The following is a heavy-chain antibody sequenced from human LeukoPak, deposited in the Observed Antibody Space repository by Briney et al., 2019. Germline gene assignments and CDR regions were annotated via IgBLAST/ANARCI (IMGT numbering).Heavy chain of an antibody. CDR1: GGTFSSYA. J-gene: IGHJ6*03. Sequence: PAASVKVSCKASGGTFSSYAISWVRQAPGQGLEWMGGIIPIFGTANYAQKFQGRVTITADESTSTAYMELSSLRSEDTAVYYCAREGYSYGRVYYYYYYMNVWGKGTTVTVSS. D-gene: IGHD5-18*01. CDR3: AREGYSYGRVYYYYYYMNV. V-gene: IGHV1-69*01. CDR2: IIPIFGTA.